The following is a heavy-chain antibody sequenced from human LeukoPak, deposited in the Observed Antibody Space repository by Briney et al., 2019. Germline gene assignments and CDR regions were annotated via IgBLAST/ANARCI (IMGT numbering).Heavy chain of an antibody. Sequence: SETLSLTCTVSGGSISGSYWSCIRQPPGKGLEWIGSFYYSGNTNYNPSLKSRVTISVDTSKNQFSLNLSSVTAADTAVYYCARDPYRDNFFDPWGQGTLVTVSS. CDR3: ARDPYRDNFFDP. J-gene: IGHJ5*02. D-gene: IGHD1-26*01. CDR1: GGSISGSY. CDR2: FYYSGNT. V-gene: IGHV4-59*01.